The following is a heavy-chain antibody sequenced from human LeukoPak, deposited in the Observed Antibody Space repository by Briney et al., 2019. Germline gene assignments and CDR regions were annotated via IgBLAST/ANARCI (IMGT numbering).Heavy chain of an antibody. V-gene: IGHV3-7*03. D-gene: IGHD6-19*01. Sequence: GGSLRLSCAASGFIFRSDSMNWVRQAPGKGLEWVGHIKTDGSETYYVDSLKGRFSISRDNTNNALYLQMNSLRVEDTAVYYCAKNNGWFHLAQWGQGTLVTVSS. CDR3: AKNNGWFHLAQ. CDR1: GFIFRSDS. CDR2: IKTDGSET. J-gene: IGHJ4*02.